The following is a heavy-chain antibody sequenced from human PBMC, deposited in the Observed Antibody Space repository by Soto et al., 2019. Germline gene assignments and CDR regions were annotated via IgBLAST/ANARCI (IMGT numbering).Heavy chain of an antibody. Sequence: QVQLVESGGGVVQPGRSLRLSCAASGFTFSTHAMHWVRQAPGKGLECVAIVSFDGGNKYYADSVKGRFTISRDNSKNPRYLQMSGLTPEDTAFYYCARDQTGITTAGGGRIDRWGQGTLVTVSS. CDR2: VSFDGGNK. V-gene: IGHV3-30-3*01. CDR1: GFTFSTHA. CDR3: ARDQTGITTAGGGRIDR. D-gene: IGHD6-13*01. J-gene: IGHJ5*02.